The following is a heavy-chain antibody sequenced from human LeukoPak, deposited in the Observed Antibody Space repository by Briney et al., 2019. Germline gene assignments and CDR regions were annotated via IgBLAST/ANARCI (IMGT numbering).Heavy chain of an antibody. J-gene: IGHJ4*02. Sequence: GGSLRLSCVASGFTFSSSVMSWVRQDPEKGLECVSTFSGSSGNTYYADSVKGRVTISRDNYKNTLYLQMNSMRAEDTAVYYCAKRESKSFEYWGQGTLVTVSS. V-gene: IGHV3-23*01. CDR2: FSGSSGNT. CDR1: GFTFSSSV. D-gene: IGHD5-24*01. CDR3: AKRESKSFEY.